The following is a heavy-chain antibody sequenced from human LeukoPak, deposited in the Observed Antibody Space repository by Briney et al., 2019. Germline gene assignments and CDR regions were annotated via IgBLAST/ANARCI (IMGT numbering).Heavy chain of an antibody. CDR1: GFTFSSYA. Sequence: GGSLRLSCAASGFTFSSYAMHWVRQAPGKGLEWVALISYDGGNKYYADSVKGRFTISRDNAKNSLYLQMNSLRAEDMALYYCAKKRRDGYNFTAFDIWGQGTMVTVSS. D-gene: IGHD5-24*01. CDR3: AKKRRDGYNFTAFDI. V-gene: IGHV3-30*04. J-gene: IGHJ3*02. CDR2: ISYDGGNK.